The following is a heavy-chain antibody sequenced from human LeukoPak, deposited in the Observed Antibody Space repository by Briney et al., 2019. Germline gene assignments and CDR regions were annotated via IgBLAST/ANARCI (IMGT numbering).Heavy chain of an antibody. J-gene: IGHJ4*02. Sequence: GGSLRLSCAASGFTFSSYAMSWVRQAPGKGLEWVSAISGSGGSTYYADSVKGRFTISRDNSKNTLYLQMNSLRAEDTAVYYCALNMNQGRIVGAIGGSDYWGQGTLVTVSS. CDR3: ALNMNQGRIVGAIGGSDY. V-gene: IGHV3-23*01. CDR1: GFTFSSYA. D-gene: IGHD1-26*01. CDR2: ISGSGGST.